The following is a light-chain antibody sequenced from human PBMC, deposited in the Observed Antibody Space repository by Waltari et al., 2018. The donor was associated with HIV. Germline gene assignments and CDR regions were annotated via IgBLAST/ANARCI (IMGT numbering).Light chain of an antibody. Sequence: QSVLTQPPSVSGAPGQRVTISCTGSSSNIGAGYDVHWYQQLPVTAPKLLIYGNSIRPAGVPARFSGSKSGTSASLAITGLQAEDEADYYCQSYDSSLSGWVFGGGTKLTVL. CDR2: GNS. J-gene: IGLJ3*02. V-gene: IGLV1-40*01. CDR1: SSNIGAGYD. CDR3: QSYDSSLSGWV.